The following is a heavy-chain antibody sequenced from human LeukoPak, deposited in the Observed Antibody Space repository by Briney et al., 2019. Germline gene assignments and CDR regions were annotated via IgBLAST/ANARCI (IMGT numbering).Heavy chain of an antibody. V-gene: IGHV3-23*01. CDR2: VSGSADTT. D-gene: IGHD1-1*01. CDR3: ARDRHWNDDYGMDV. J-gene: IGHJ6*02. CDR1: GFTFSNYA. Sequence: GGSLRLSCVASGFTFSNYAVNWVRQAPGKGLEWVAAVSGSADTTYYTDSVKGRFTISRDNSKNTLFLQMNSLRADDTAVYYCARDRHWNDDYGMDVWGQGTTVTVSS.